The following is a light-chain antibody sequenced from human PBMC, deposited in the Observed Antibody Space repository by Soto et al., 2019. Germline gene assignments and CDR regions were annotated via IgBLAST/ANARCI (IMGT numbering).Light chain of an antibody. V-gene: IGLV2-18*01. CDR1: STDFVSYNR. J-gene: IGLJ1*01. Sequence: QSALTLPPSVSGSPGQSVTISCTGTSTDFVSYNRVSWYQQPPGTAPKLIIYEASNRPSEVPDRFSGSKSGNTASLTISGLQAADEADYYCSLYTSENTYVFGTGTKVTVL. CDR3: SLYTSENTYV. CDR2: EAS.